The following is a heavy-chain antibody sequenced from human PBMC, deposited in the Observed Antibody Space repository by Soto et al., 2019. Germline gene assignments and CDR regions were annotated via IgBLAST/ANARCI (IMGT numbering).Heavy chain of an antibody. CDR2: ISDDGTTK. CDR3: TRADLTVTLSVFDP. V-gene: IGHV3-30-3*01. CDR1: GFIFSRYF. D-gene: IGHD4-17*01. J-gene: IGHJ5*02. Sequence: QVQLVESGGGVVQPGRSLRLSCAASGFIFSRYFMHWVRQAPGKGLEWVALISDDGTTKDYADSVTGRFTISTDNSQNTLYLQKNSLSADDTAVYYCTRADLTVTLSVFDPWGQGTLVTVSS.